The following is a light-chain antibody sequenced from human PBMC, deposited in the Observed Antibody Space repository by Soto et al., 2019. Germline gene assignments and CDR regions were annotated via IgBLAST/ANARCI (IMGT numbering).Light chain of an antibody. CDR3: HQSDNLPPFT. CDR2: DAS. V-gene: IGKV1-33*01. Sequence: DIQMTQSPSSLSASVGDRVTITCQASQDTSNYLNWYQQKPGKAPKLLIYDASNLETGVPSRFSGSGSGTDFTFTISSLQPEDIATYYCHQSDNLPPFTFGPGTKVDIK. CDR1: QDTSNY. J-gene: IGKJ3*01.